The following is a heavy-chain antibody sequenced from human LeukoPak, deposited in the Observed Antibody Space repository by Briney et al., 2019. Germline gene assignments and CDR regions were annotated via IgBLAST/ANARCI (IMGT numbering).Heavy chain of an antibody. CDR1: GGSISSGGYY. CDR2: IYHSGST. D-gene: IGHD2-8*02. J-gene: IGHJ4*02. Sequence: SQTLSLTCTVSGGSISSGGYYWSWIRQPPGKGLEWIGYIYHSGSTYYNPSLKSRVTISVDRSKNQFSLKLSSVTAADTAVYYCAREGLVLGIDYWGQGTLVTVSS. CDR3: AREGLVLGIDY. V-gene: IGHV4-30-2*01.